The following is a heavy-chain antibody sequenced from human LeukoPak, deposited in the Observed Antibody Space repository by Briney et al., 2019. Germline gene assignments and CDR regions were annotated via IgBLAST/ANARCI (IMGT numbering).Heavy chain of an antibody. CDR1: GYTFTGYY. CDR2: INPNSGGT. Sequence: GASVKVSCKASGYTFTGYYMHWVRQAPGQGLEWMGWINPNSGGTNYAQKFQGRVTITADKSTSTAYMELSSLRSEDTAVYYCARDYYGSGSYYFDYWGQGTLVTVSS. D-gene: IGHD3-10*01. V-gene: IGHV1-2*02. J-gene: IGHJ4*02. CDR3: ARDYYGSGSYYFDY.